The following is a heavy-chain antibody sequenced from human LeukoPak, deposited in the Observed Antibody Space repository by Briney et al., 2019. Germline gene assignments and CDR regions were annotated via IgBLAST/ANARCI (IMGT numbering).Heavy chain of an antibody. V-gene: IGHV1-18*01. J-gene: IGHJ4*02. CDR3: ARDRDGSQGYFDY. Sequence: ASVNVSCKTSGGTFINYAISWVRQAPGQGLEWMGWISAYNGNTNYAQKLQGRVTMTTDTSTSTAYMELRSLRSDDPAVYYCARDRDGSQGYFDYWGQGTLVTVSS. CDR2: ISAYNGNT. CDR1: GGTFINYA. D-gene: IGHD1-26*01.